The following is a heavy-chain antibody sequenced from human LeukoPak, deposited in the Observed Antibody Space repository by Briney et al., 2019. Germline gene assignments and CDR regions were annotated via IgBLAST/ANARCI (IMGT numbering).Heavy chain of an antibody. D-gene: IGHD3-16*01. CDR3: ASLDGGFDY. J-gene: IGHJ4*02. CDR1: GYTFTGYY. Sequence: GASVKVSCKASGYTFTGYYMHWVRQAPGQGLEWMGRIIPILGIANYAQKFQGRVTITADKSTSTAYMELSSLRSEDTAVYYCASLDGGFDYWGQGTLVTVSS. CDR2: IIPILGIA. V-gene: IGHV1-69*02.